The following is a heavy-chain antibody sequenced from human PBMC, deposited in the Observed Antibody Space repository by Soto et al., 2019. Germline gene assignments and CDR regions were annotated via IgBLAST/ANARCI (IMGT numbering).Heavy chain of an antibody. CDR3: AKERATTTAFDY. D-gene: IGHD4-17*01. CDR1: GFTFSRDG. V-gene: IGHV3-23*01. CDR2: ITDNGGST. Sequence: EVQLLETGGGLVKAGGSLRLSCAASGFTFSRDGMSWDRQAPGKGLKWVSLITDNGGSTYYADSVKGRFTISRDNTKNTLFLQMNSLRAEDTAVYYCAKERATTTAFDYWGQGALVTVSS. J-gene: IGHJ4*02.